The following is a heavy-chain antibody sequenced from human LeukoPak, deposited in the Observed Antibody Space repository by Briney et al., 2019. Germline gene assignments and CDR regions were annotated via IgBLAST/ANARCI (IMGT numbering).Heavy chain of an antibody. V-gene: IGHV3-11*04. CDR2: ISSSGSTI. CDR3: AASIPFSNSYYYYYYMDV. J-gene: IGHJ6*03. D-gene: IGHD2/OR15-2a*01. Sequence: PSETLSLTCAVSGYSISSGYYWGWIRQPPGKGLEWVSYISSSGSTIYYADSVKGRFTISRDNAKNSLYLHMNSLRAEDTAVYYCAASIPFSNSYYYYYYMDVWGKGTTVTVSS. CDR1: GYSISSGYY.